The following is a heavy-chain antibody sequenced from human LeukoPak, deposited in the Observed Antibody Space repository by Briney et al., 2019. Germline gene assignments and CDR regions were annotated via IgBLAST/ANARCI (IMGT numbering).Heavy chain of an antibody. CDR2: ISSSSSYI. D-gene: IGHD1-26*01. CDR1: GFTFSSYS. J-gene: IGHJ5*02. CDR3: ARDRDSGSYIGFDP. V-gene: IGHV3-21*01. Sequence: GGSLRLSCAASGFTFSSYSMNWVRQAPGKGLEWVSSISSSSSYIYYADSVKGRFTISRDNAKNSLYLQMNSLRAEDTAVYYCARDRDSGSYIGFDPWGQGTLVTVSS.